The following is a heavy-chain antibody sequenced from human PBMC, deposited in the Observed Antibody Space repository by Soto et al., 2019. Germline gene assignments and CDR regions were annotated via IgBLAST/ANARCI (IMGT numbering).Heavy chain of an antibody. CDR2: IYSGGST. D-gene: IGHD6-13*01. Sequence: GGSLRLSCAASGFTVSSNYMSWVRQAPGKGLEWVSVIYSGGSTYYADSVKGRFTISRDNSKNTLYLQMNSLRAEDTAGYYCARDLRSTGDLPYFDSWGQGPLVPVS. J-gene: IGHJ4*02. CDR3: ARDLRSTGDLPYFDS. CDR1: GFTVSSNY. V-gene: IGHV3-66*01.